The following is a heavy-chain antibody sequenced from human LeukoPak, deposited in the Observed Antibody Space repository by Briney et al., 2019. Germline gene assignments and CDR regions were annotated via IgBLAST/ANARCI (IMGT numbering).Heavy chain of an antibody. D-gene: IGHD2-2*01. V-gene: IGHV4-4*07. CDR3: ARGVVPAAITWGYYYMDV. Sequence: SETLSLTCAVSGGSFSGYYWSWIRQPAGKGLERIGRIYTSGSTNSNPSLKSRVTMSVDTSKNQFSLKLSSVTAADTAVYYCARGVVPAAITWGYYYMDVWGKGTTVTVSS. J-gene: IGHJ6*03. CDR2: IYTSGST. CDR1: GGSFSGYY.